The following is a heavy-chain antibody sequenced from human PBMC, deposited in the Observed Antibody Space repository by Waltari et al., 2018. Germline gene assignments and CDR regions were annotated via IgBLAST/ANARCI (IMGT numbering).Heavy chain of an antibody. CDR3: AKDGGDGYNTRGFDY. V-gene: IGHV3-9*01. D-gene: IGHD3-16*01. CDR2: INWKSGNI. J-gene: IGHJ4*02. Sequence: EVQLVESGGGWVQPGRSLSLSCAASGFTFADYAMHWVRQAPGKGLEWVSGINWKSGNIAYADSVKGRFTISRDNAKNSLYLQMNSLRAEDTALYYCAKDGGDGYNTRGFDYWGQGTLVTVSS. CDR1: GFTFADYA.